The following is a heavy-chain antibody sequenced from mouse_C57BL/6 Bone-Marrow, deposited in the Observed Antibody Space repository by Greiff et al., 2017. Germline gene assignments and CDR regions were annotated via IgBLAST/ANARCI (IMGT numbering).Heavy chain of an antibody. CDR3: ARSDYSNCPWFAY. CDR1: GYTFTSYW. Sequence: VQLQQPGAELVLPGASVKLSCKASGYTFTSYWMHWVKQRPGHGLEWIGEIDPSVSYNNYNQKFKGKSTLTIDKSSSTAYMQLRSLKSEGSAVYYCARSDYSNCPWFAYWGQGTLVTVSA. J-gene: IGHJ3*01. V-gene: IGHV1-69*01. D-gene: IGHD2-5*01. CDR2: IDPSVSYN.